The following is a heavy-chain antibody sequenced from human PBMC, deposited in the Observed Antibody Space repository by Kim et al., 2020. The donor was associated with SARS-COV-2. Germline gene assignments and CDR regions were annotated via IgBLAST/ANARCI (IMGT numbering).Heavy chain of an antibody. V-gene: IGHV1-69*13. CDR2: IIPIFGTA. Sequence: SVKVSCKASGGTFSSYAISWVRQAPGQGLEWLGGIIPIFGTANYAQKFQGRVTITADESTSTAYMELSSLRSEDTAVYYCATYSSAYSSTSAAFDIWGQVTMVTVSS. J-gene: IGHJ3*02. D-gene: IGHD6-13*01. CDR3: ATYSSAYSSTSAAFDI. CDR1: GGTFSSYA.